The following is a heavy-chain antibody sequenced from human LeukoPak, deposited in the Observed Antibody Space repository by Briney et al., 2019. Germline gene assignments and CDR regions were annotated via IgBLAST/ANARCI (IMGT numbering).Heavy chain of an antibody. Sequence: TGGSLRLSCAASGFTVSSNYMSWVRQAPGKGLEWVSVIYSGGSTYYADSVKGRFTTSRDNSKNTLYLQMNSLRAEDTAVYYCARFDTKDAFDIWGQGTMVTVSS. V-gene: IGHV3-53*01. J-gene: IGHJ3*02. CDR1: GFTVSSNY. CDR2: IYSGGST. D-gene: IGHD2-8*01. CDR3: ARFDTKDAFDI.